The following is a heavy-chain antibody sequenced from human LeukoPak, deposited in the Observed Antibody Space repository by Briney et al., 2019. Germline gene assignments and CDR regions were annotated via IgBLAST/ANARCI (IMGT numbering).Heavy chain of an antibody. CDR1: GGSFSGYY. V-gene: IGHV4-34*01. Sequence: PSETLSLTCAVYGGSFSGYYWSWIRQPPGKGLEWIGEINHSGSTNYNPSLKSRVTISIDTSKNQFSLKLSSVTAADTAVYYCARGTTFDYWGQGTLVTVSS. D-gene: IGHD1-7*01. J-gene: IGHJ4*02. CDR2: INHSGST. CDR3: ARGTTFDY.